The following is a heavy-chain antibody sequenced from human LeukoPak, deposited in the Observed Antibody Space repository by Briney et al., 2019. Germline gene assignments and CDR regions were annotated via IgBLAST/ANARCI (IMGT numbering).Heavy chain of an antibody. CDR2: INPNSGGT. CDR1: GYTFTGYY. D-gene: IGHD3-10*01. V-gene: IGHV1-2*02. CDR3: AGDSTVRGVIPFDY. J-gene: IGHJ4*02. Sequence: ASVKVSCKASGYTFTGYYMHWVRQAPGQGLEWMGWINPNSGGTNYAQKFQGRVTMTRDTSISTAYMELSRLRSDDTAVYYCAGDSTVRGVIPFDYWGQGTLVTVSS.